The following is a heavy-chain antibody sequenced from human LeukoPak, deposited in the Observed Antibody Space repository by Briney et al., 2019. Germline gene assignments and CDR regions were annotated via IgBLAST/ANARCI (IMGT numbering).Heavy chain of an antibody. J-gene: IGHJ4*02. D-gene: IGHD1-26*01. CDR3: AKDSSGSYYGKSDF. Sequence: PGGSLRLSCAASGFTFSNYAMGLVRQAPGEGLEWVSGNSAGGGSTYYADSVKGRFTISRDNSKNTMYMQMNSLRGEDTAVYYCAKDSSGSYYGKSDFWGQGTLVAVSS. CDR2: NSAGGGST. V-gene: IGHV3-23*01. CDR1: GFTFSNYA.